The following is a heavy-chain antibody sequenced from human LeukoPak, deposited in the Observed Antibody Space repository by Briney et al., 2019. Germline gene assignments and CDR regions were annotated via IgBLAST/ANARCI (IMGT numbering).Heavy chain of an antibody. CDR1: GFTFDDYA. V-gene: IGHV3-9*01. Sequence: GGSLRLSCAASGFTFDDYAMHWVRQAPGKGLEWVSGISWNSGSIGYADSVKGRFTISRDNAKNSLYLQMYSLRAEDTALYYCAKDKVGTAMVSEAFDIWGQGTMVTVSS. D-gene: IGHD5-18*01. CDR2: ISWNSGSI. CDR3: AKDKVGTAMVSEAFDI. J-gene: IGHJ3*02.